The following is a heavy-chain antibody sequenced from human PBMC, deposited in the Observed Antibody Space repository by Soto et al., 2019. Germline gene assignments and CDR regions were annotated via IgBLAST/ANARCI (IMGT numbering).Heavy chain of an antibody. V-gene: IGHV3-33*01. D-gene: IGHD1-1*01. CDR3: ARDNGGTSASFDY. CDR1: GFSFSSYG. Sequence: GGSLRLSCAVSGFSFSSYGMHWVRQAPGKGLEWLTLIWYDGGNKYYADSVKGRFTISRDNSKNTLYLQMNSLTADDTAVYYCARDNGGTSASFDYWGQGT. J-gene: IGHJ4*02. CDR2: IWYDGGNK.